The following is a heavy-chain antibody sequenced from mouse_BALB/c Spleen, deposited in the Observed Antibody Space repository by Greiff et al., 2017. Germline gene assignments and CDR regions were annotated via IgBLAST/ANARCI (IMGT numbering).Heavy chain of an antibody. V-gene: IGHV1-69*02. J-gene: IGHJ4*01. Sequence: VQLQQPGAELVRPGASVKLSCKASGYTFTSYWINWVKQRPGQGLEWIGNIYPSDSYTNYNQKFKDKATLTVDKSSSTAYMQLSSPTSEDSAVYYCTRYGNYPYAMDDWGQGTSVTVSS. CDR3: TRYGNYPYAMDD. D-gene: IGHD2-1*01. CDR1: GYTFTSYW. CDR2: IYPSDSYT.